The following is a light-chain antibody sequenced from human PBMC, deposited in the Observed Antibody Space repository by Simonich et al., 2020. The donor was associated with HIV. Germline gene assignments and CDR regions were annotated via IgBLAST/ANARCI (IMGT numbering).Light chain of an antibody. CDR2: GAS. V-gene: IGKV3-15*01. CDR1: QSISSN. CDR3: QHYNSWPPMCT. Sequence: EIVMTQSPATLSVSPGERATLSCRANQSISSNLAWYQQKPGQAPRLLIYGASTRATVFPARFSGSGSGTEFTLTISSLQSEDFAVYYCQHYNSWPPMCTFGQGTKLEIK. J-gene: IGKJ2*02.